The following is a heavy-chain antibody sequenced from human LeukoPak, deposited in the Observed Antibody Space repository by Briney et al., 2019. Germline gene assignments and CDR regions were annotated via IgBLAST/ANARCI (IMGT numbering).Heavy chain of an antibody. J-gene: IGHJ4*02. Sequence: SGGSLRLSCAASGLSFRSYGMHWVRQAPGKGLEWVVIIYYDGSNKYYTDSVKGRFTISRDNSKNTLFLQMNSLRAEDTAVYYCATDRQLRYFDHWGQGTLVTVSS. V-gene: IGHV3-33*01. CDR2: IYYDGSNK. CDR1: GLSFRSYG. D-gene: IGHD4-17*01. CDR3: ATDRQLRYFDH.